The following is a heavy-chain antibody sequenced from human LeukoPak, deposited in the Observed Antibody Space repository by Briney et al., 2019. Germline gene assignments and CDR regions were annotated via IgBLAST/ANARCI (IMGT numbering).Heavy chain of an antibody. J-gene: IGHJ5*02. V-gene: IGHV3-23*01. CDR3: AKGFTTVAAAGTNWFDP. D-gene: IGHD6-13*01. Sequence: GGSLRLSCAASGFTFSSYAMSWVRQAPGKGLEWVSAISGSGGSTYYADSVKGRFTISRDNSKNTLYLQMNSLRAEDTAVYYCAKGFTTVAAAGTNWFDPWGQGTLVTVSS. CDR1: GFTFSSYA. CDR2: ISGSGGST.